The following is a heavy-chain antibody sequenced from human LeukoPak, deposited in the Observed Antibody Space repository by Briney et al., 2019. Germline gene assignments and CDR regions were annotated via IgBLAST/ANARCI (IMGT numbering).Heavy chain of an antibody. Sequence: GVSLRLSCTVSGFTFSSYAMSWVRQSPGKGLEWVSAISSSGDTTYYADSVKGRFTISRDNSKNTLFLQLSSLGAEDTAVYYCAKAGDYSDYGDYWGQGTLVTVSS. CDR3: AKAGDYSDYGDY. CDR2: ISSSGDTT. CDR1: GFTFSSYA. V-gene: IGHV3-23*01. D-gene: IGHD4-11*01. J-gene: IGHJ4*02.